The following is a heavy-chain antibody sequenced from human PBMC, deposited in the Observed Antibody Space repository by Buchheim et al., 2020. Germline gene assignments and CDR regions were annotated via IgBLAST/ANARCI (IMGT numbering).Heavy chain of an antibody. J-gene: IGHJ4*02. Sequence: EVQLLESGGGLVQPGGSLRLSCAASAFTLSNYAMSWVRQAPGKGLEWVSVISASGGSIYYVDSVKGRFTISRASSKNTLYLQMNSLRAEDTAVYYCAKGQQWLVGYYFDYWGQGTL. V-gene: IGHV3-23*01. CDR1: AFTLSNYA. D-gene: IGHD6-19*01. CDR2: ISASGGSI. CDR3: AKGQQWLVGYYFDY.